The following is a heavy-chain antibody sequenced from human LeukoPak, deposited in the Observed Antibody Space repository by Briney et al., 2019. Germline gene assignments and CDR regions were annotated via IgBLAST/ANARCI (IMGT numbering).Heavy chain of an antibody. Sequence: SETLSLTCTVSGGSISPYYWSWIRQPPGKGLEWIGYIYHSGSTYYNPSLKSRVTISVDRSKNQFSLKLSSVTAADTAVYYCARGSLDMIVSAFDIWGQGTMVTVSS. CDR1: GGSISPYY. CDR2: IYHSGST. D-gene: IGHD3-22*01. CDR3: ARGSLDMIVSAFDI. J-gene: IGHJ3*02. V-gene: IGHV4-30-2*01.